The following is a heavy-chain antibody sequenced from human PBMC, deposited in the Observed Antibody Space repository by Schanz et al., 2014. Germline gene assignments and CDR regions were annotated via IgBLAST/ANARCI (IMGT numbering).Heavy chain of an antibody. D-gene: IGHD2-15*01. Sequence: QVQLVESGGGVVQPGRSLRLSCAASGFTFSSYAMHWVRQAPGKGLEWVAVISYDGRNKYYADSVKGRFTISRDNSKNTLYLQMNSLSADDTAVFYCAKGMGYCSGGTCYDYYYYGLVVWGQGTTVTVSS. CDR3: AKGMGYCSGGTCYDYYYYGLVV. CDR1: GFTFSSYA. CDR2: ISYDGRNK. V-gene: IGHV3-30-3*01. J-gene: IGHJ6*02.